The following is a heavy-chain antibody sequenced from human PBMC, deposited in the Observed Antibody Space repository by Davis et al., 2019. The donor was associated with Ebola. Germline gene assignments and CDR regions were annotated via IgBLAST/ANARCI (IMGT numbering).Heavy chain of an antibody. V-gene: IGHV1-2*04. J-gene: IGHJ4*02. CDR3: AREAADHRGIDF. CDR2: INPNTGGA. Sequence: AASVKVSCKASGYIFIHYYLHWVRQAPGRGLQWMGRINPNTGGADYAQDFQGWVTMTRDTSTSTAYMQLNRLRSDDSAMYYCAREAADHRGIDFWGQGTIITVSS. CDR1: GYIFIHYY. D-gene: IGHD1-14*01.